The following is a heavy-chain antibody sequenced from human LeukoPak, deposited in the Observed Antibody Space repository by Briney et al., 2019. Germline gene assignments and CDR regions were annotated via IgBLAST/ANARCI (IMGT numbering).Heavy chain of an antibody. V-gene: IGHV3-30*04. CDR1: GFTFSSYA. CDR2: ISNDGSKK. CDR3: ARDLAYCGGECYSGDAFDI. D-gene: IGHD2-21*01. J-gene: IGHJ3*02. Sequence: TGGSPRLSCAASGFTFSSYAMHWVRQAPGKGLEWVAVISNDGSKKQYADSVKGRFTISRDNSKNTLYLQMNSLRAEDTDVYYCARDLAYCGGECYSGDAFDIWGQGTMVTVSS.